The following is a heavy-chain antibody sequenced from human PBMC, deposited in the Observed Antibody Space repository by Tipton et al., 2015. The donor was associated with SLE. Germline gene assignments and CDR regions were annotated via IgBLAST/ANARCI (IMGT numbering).Heavy chain of an antibody. V-gene: IGHV4-59*01. Sequence: TLSLTCTVSGGSISGYYWSWIRQSPGKGLEWIAYIENSGTTNYNPSLKSRVTMSVDTSKNQFSLRLSSVTSVETAVYYCAREGYSREGNWFDPWGQGTRVTVSS. D-gene: IGHD4-11*01. J-gene: IGHJ5*02. CDR3: AREGYSREGNWFDP. CDR2: IENSGTT. CDR1: GGSISGYY.